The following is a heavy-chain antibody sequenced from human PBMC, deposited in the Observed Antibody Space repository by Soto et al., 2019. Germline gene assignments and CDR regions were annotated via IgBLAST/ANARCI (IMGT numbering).Heavy chain of an antibody. V-gene: IGHV4-4*07. J-gene: IGHJ4*02. CDR2: IDNSGST. D-gene: IGHD3-3*01. CDR3: ARGGQDFWSGPFDY. Sequence: PAGKGLEWIGRIDNSGSTNYNPSLKSRITMSVDTSRNQFSLKLNSVTAADTAVYYCARGGQDFWSGPFDYWGQGALVTVSS.